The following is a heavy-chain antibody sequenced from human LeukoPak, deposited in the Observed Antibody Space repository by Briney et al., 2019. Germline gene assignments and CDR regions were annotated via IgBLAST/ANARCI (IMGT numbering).Heavy chain of an antibody. CDR1: GGSFSGYY. CDR3: ASPSALRYAFDI. J-gene: IGHJ3*02. V-gene: IGHV4-34*01. D-gene: IGHD3-3*01. CDR2: INHSGST. Sequence: PSETLSLTCAVYGGSFSGYYWNWIRQPPGKGLEWIGEINHSGSTNYNPSLKSRVTISVDTSKNQFSLELSSVTAADTAVYYCASPSALRYAFDIWGQGTMVTVSS.